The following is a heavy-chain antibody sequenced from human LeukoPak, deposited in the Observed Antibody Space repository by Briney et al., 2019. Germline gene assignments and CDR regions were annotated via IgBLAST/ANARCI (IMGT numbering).Heavy chain of an antibody. D-gene: IGHD3-10*01. CDR1: GGSFSGYY. CDR2: INHSGST. Sequence: SETPSLTCAVYGGSFSGYYWSWIRQPPGKGLEWIGEINHSGSTNYNPSLKSRVTISVDTSKNQFSLKLSSVTAADTAVYYCARDKKFITMVRGVIRDDAFDIWGQGTMVTVSS. CDR3: ARDKKFITMVRGVIRDDAFDI. V-gene: IGHV4-34*01. J-gene: IGHJ3*02.